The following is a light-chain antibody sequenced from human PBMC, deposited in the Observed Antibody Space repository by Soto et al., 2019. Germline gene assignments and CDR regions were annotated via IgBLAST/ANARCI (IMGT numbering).Light chain of an antibody. CDR1: HDVSSR. V-gene: IGKV3-15*01. CDR3: QHYTNWPLT. Sequence: EIVMTQSPATLSVSPGERATLSCRASHDVSSRLAWYQKKPGQAPRLLIYGASTRATGLPARFSGSGSGTEFTLTISSLQSEDFAVYYCQHYTNWPLTFGGGTKVEIK. CDR2: GAS. J-gene: IGKJ4*01.